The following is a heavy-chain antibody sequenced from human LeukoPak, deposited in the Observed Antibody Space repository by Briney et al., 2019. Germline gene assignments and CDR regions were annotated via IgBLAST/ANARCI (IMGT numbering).Heavy chain of an antibody. CDR2: INHSGST. Sequence: SETLSLTCAVYGGSFSGYCWSWIRQPPGKGLEWIGEINHSGSTNYNPSLKSRVIISVDTSKNQFSLKLSSVAAADTAVYYCARDYGDYFDYWGQGTLVTVSS. J-gene: IGHJ4*02. V-gene: IGHV4-34*01. D-gene: IGHD4-17*01. CDR3: ARDYGDYFDY. CDR1: GGSFSGYC.